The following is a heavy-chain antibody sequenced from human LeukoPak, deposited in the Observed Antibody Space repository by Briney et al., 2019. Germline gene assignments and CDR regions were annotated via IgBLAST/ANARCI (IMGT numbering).Heavy chain of an antibody. D-gene: IGHD6-19*01. V-gene: IGHV4-34*01. Sequence: PSGALSLTCAVYGGSFSGYYWSWIRQPPGKGLEWIGEIDHSGSTNYSPSLKSGVTISVDTSKNQFFLKLSSVTAANTAVYYCARRRIAVAGGRFYWGQGTLVTVSS. CDR2: IDHSGST. CDR3: ARRRIAVAGGRFY. J-gene: IGHJ4*02. CDR1: GGSFSGYY.